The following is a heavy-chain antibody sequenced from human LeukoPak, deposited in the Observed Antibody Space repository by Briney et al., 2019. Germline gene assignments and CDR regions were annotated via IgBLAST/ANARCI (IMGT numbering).Heavy chain of an antibody. CDR2: IYYSGST. CDR3: ARDKYSGSYGGAFDI. Sequence: PSETLSLTCTVSGGSISSYYWSWIRQPPGKGLEWIAYIYYSGSTNYNPSLKSRVTISVDTSKNQFSLKLSSVTAADTAVYYCARDKYSGSYGGAFDIWGQGTMVTVSS. D-gene: IGHD1-26*01. CDR1: GGSISSYY. V-gene: IGHV4-59*01. J-gene: IGHJ3*02.